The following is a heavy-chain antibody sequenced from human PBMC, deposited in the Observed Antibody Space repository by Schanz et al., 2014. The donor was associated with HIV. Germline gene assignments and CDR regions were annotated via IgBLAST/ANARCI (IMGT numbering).Heavy chain of an antibody. CDR2: ISDSGGST. CDR3: AKSEYCTTGVCYIGFFDY. J-gene: IGHJ4*02. V-gene: IGHV3-23*04. D-gene: IGHD2-8*01. Sequence: EVQLVESGGGLIKPGESLRLSCVTSGFTFGTKWMYWVRQGPGKGLAWVSGISDSGGSTYYVDSVKGRFIISRDNSKNTLYLQMNSLRAEDTAVYFCAKSEYCTTGVCYIGFFDYWGQGTLATVSS. CDR1: GFTFGTKW.